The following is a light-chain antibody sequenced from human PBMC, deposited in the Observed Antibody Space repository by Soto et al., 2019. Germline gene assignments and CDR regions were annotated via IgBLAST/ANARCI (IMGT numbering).Light chain of an antibody. CDR2: AAS. CDR1: QSISSY. Sequence: DIHMTQSPSSLSASVGDRVTITCRASQSISSYLNWYQQKPGKAPKLLIYAASSLKSAVPSRFIGSGSGTDFTLPIISLQPEDFATYYCQQSYSTPPWTFGQGTKVEIK. V-gene: IGKV1-39*01. J-gene: IGKJ1*01. CDR3: QQSYSTPPWT.